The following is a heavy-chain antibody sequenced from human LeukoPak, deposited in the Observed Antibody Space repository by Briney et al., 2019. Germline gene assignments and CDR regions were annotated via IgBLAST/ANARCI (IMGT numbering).Heavy chain of an antibody. Sequence: GGSLRLSCAASGFTLSDYWMTWVRHTRGKGLEWVANIKEDGTENHYVDSVKGRFTISRDNAKKSLYLQMNSLRAEDTAVYYCAREDILTGYVADLDCWGQGTEVTVSS. J-gene: IGHJ4*02. D-gene: IGHD3-9*01. CDR1: GFTLSDYW. V-gene: IGHV3-7*01. CDR3: AREDILTGYVADLDC. CDR2: IKEDGTEN.